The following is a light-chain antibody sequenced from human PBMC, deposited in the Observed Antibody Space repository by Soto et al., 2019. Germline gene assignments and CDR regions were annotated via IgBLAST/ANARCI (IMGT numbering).Light chain of an antibody. CDR2: DVS. CDR1: SCDVGGYNY. V-gene: IGLV2-14*03. J-gene: IGLJ1*01. Sequence: QSALTQPASVSGSPGQSITISCTGTSCDVGGYNYVSWYQQHPGKAPKLMIYDVSNRPSGVSNRFSGSKSGNTASLTISGLQAEDEADYYCSSYTSSSLHVFGTGTKVTVL. CDR3: SSYTSSSLHV.